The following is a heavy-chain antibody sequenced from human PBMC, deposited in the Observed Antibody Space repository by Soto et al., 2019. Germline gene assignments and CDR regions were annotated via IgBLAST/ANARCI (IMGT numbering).Heavy chain of an antibody. CDR3: ARDRTVTTWAFLGY. CDR1: GFTFSSYG. Sequence: QVQLVESGGGVVQPGRSLRLSCAASGFTFSSYGMHWVRQAPGKGLEWVAVIWYDGSNKYYADSVKGRFTISRDNSKNTLYLQMNGLRAEDTAVYYCARDRTVTTWAFLGYWGQGTLVTVSS. V-gene: IGHV3-33*01. D-gene: IGHD4-17*01. J-gene: IGHJ4*02. CDR2: IWYDGSNK.